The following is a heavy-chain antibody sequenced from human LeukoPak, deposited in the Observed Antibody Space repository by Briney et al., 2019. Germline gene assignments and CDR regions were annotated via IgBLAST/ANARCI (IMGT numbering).Heavy chain of an antibody. Sequence: PGGSLRLSCAASGFTFSDSAMHWVRQASGRGLEWVGRIRGKAHSYATAYAASVKGRFTISRDDSKNTAYLQMNSLKTEDTAVYYCARDLVGATSGWFDPWGQGTLVTVSS. CDR1: GFTFSDSA. J-gene: IGHJ5*02. D-gene: IGHD1-26*01. CDR2: IRGKAHSYAT. CDR3: ARDLVGATSGWFDP. V-gene: IGHV3-73*01.